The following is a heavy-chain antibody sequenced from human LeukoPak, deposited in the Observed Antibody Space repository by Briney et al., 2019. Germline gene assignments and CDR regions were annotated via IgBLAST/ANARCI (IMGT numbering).Heavy chain of an antibody. CDR3: ASRPGSNWYGVFDY. Sequence: SETLSLTCTVSGASISSHCWDWIRQPPGKGLEWIGYICHSGSTYYNPSLMSRVTMSLTTSKNQFSLTLSSVTAADTALCYCASRPGSNWYGVFDYWSQGTVVTVSS. CDR1: GASISSHC. CDR2: ICHSGST. V-gene: IGHV4-59*11. D-gene: IGHD6-13*01. J-gene: IGHJ4*02.